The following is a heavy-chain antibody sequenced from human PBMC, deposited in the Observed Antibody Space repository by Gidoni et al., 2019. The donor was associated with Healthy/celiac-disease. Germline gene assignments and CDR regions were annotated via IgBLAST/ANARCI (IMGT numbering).Heavy chain of an antibody. CDR2: ISYDGSNK. D-gene: IGHD4-17*01. J-gene: IGHJ4*02. Sequence: QVQLVESGGGVVQPGRSLRLSCAASGFTFSSYGMHWVRQAPGKGLEWVAVISYDGSNKYYADSVKGRFTISRDNSKNTLYLQMNSLRAEDTAVYYCANEGNYGDYPDYWGQGTLVTVSS. CDR1: GFTFSSYG. CDR3: ANEGNYGDYPDY. V-gene: IGHV3-30*18.